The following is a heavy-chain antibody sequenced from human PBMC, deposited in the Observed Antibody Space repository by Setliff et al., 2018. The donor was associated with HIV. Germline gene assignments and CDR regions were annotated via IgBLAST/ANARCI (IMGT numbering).Heavy chain of an antibody. J-gene: IGHJ4*02. V-gene: IGHV4-39*07. Sequence: SETLSLTCIVSGGSISSSSYYWGWIRRPPGKGLEWTGTVYYSGSTYYNPSLKSRVTISVDTSENQFSLKLSSVTAADTAVYYCARDGYSSSWYVISGSFDYWGQGILVTVSS. D-gene: IGHD6-13*01. CDR1: GGSISSSSYY. CDR3: ARDGYSSSWYVISGSFDY. CDR2: VYYSGST.